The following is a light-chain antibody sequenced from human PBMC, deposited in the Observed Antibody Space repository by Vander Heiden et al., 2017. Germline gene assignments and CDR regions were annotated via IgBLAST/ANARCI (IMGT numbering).Light chain of an antibody. Sequence: VVMTQSPLSLPVTLGQPASISCRSSQSLVYSDGNTYLNWFQQRPGQSPRRLIYKVSNRDSGVPDRFTGSGSGTDFTLKISRVEAEDVGVYYCMQGTHLYTFGQATKLEIK. CDR3: MQGTHLYT. CDR1: QSLVYSDGNTY. J-gene: IGKJ2*01. CDR2: KVS. V-gene: IGKV2-30*01.